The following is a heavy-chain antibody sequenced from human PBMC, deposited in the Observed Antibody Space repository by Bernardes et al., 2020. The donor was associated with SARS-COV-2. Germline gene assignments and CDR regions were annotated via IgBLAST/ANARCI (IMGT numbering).Heavy chain of an antibody. J-gene: IGHJ3*01. Sequence: SLRLSCAVSGFTVSTNYMTWVRQVPGKGLEWVSIIYSGGSTYYADSVKGRFTISRDNSKNTLYLHMNSLRAEDTAVYYCARDFGLTYGSGSPLDAFDLWGQGTMVTVSS. V-gene: IGHV3-66*02. CDR3: ARDFGLTYGSGSPLDAFDL. CDR1: GFTVSTNY. CDR2: IYSGGST. D-gene: IGHD3-10*01.